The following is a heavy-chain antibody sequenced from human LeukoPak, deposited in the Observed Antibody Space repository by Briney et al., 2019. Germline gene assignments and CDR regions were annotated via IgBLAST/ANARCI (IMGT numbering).Heavy chain of an antibody. CDR2: IIPIFGTA. V-gene: IGHV1-69*05. CDR3: AREWLSEPYYFDY. CDR1: GGTFSSYA. J-gene: IGHJ4*02. Sequence: SVKVSCKASGGTFSSYAISWVRQAPGQGLEWMGRIIPIFGTANYAQEFQGRVTITTDESTSTAYMELSRLRSDDTAVYYCAREWLSEPYYFDYWGQGTLVTVSS. D-gene: IGHD3-22*01.